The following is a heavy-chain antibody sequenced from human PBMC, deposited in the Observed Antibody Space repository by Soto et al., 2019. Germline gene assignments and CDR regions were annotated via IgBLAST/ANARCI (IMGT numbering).Heavy chain of an antibody. D-gene: IGHD3-10*01. CDR1: GYTFTSDY. CDR3: ATPSGY. V-gene: IGHV1-46*01. Sequence: QVQLVQSGAEVKKPGASVKVSCKASGYTFTSDYMHWVRQAPGQGLEWMGLINPSAGSTSYAQNFQGRVTLTRDTSNSTVFMDLSSLRYEDTATYYCATPSGYWGQGTLVTVSS. J-gene: IGHJ4*02. CDR2: INPSAGST.